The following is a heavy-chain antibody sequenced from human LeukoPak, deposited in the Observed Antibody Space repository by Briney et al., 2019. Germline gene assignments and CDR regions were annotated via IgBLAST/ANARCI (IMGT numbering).Heavy chain of an antibody. J-gene: IGHJ6*03. CDR3: ATAIPTGVYGDYAGYYYYYMDV. V-gene: IGHV1-24*01. CDR1: GYTLTELS. Sequence: ASVKVSCKVSGYTLTELSMHWVRQAPGKGLEWMGGFDPEDGEAIYAQKFQGRVTMTEDTSTDTAYMELSSLRSEDTAVYYRATAIPTGVYGDYAGYYYYYMDVWGKGTTVTVSS. CDR2: FDPEDGEA. D-gene: IGHD4-17*01.